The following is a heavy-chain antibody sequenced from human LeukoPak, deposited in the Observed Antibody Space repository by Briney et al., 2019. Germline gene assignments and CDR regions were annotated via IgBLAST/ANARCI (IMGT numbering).Heavy chain of an antibody. D-gene: IGHD4-17*01. CDR2: IYPGDSDT. CDR3: ARQPTVTGGFDAFDI. J-gene: IGHJ3*02. CDR1: GYSFTSYW. V-gene: IGHV5-51*01. Sequence: GESLKISCQGSGYSFTSYWIGWVRQMPGKGLEWMGIIYPGDSDTRYSPSFQGQVTISADKSISTAYLQWSSLKASDTAMYYCARQPTVTGGFDAFDIWGQGTMVTVSS.